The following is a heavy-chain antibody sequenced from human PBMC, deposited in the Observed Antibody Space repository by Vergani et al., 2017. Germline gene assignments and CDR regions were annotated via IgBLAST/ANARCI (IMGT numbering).Heavy chain of an antibody. J-gene: IGHJ3*02. CDR3: ARNRPPYDYDSSGYYRDDAFDI. CDR1: GYSFTSYW. CDR2: IYPGDSDT. V-gene: IGHV5-51*01. D-gene: IGHD3-22*01. Sequence: EVQLVQSGAEVKKPGESLKISCKGSGYSFTSYWIGWVRQMPGKGLEWMGIIYPGDSDTRYSPSFQGQVTISADKSISTAYLQWSSLNASDTAMYYCARNRPPYDYDSSGYYRDDAFDIWGQGTMVTVSS.